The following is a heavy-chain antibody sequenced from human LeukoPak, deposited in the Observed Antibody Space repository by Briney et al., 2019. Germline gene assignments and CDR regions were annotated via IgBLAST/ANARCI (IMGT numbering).Heavy chain of an antibody. Sequence: PGGSLRLSCAASGFTFSSYAMSWVRLAPGKGLEWVSAISGSGGSTYYADSVKGRFTISRDNSKNTLYLQMNSLRAEDTAVYYCAKGAHYYDSSGYSVDAFDIWGQGTMVTVSS. D-gene: IGHD3-22*01. CDR3: AKGAHYYDSSGYSVDAFDI. CDR2: ISGSGGST. V-gene: IGHV3-23*01. J-gene: IGHJ3*02. CDR1: GFTFSSYA.